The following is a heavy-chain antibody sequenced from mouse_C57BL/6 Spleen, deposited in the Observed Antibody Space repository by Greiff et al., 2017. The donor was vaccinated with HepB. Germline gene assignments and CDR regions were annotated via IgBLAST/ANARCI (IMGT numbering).Heavy chain of an antibody. CDR3: ARGVGRYPLFDY. D-gene: IGHD4-1*01. J-gene: IGHJ2*01. V-gene: IGHV1-55*01. Sequence: QVQLQQPGAELVKPGASVKMSCKASGYTFTSYWITWVKQRPGQGLEWIGDIYPGSGSTNYNEKFKSKATLTVDTSSSTAYMQLSSLTSEDSAVYYCARGVGRYPLFDYWGQGTTLTVSS. CDR1: GYTFTSYW. CDR2: IYPGSGST.